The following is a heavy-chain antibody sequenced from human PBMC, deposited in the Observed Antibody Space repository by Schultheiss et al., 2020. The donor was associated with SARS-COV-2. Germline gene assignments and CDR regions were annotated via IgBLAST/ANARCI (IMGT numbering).Heavy chain of an antibody. CDR1: GGSFSGYY. Sequence: SQTLSLTCTVSGGSFSGYYWTWIRQHPGKGLEWIGYIYYSGSTYYNPSLKSRVTISVDTSKNQFSLKLSSVTAADTAVYYCARGGRAVVIAIRRVGLWFDPWGQGTLVTVSS. J-gene: IGHJ5*02. CDR3: ARGGRAVVIAIRRVGLWFDP. CDR2: IYYSGST. V-gene: IGHV4-31*03. D-gene: IGHD2-21*01.